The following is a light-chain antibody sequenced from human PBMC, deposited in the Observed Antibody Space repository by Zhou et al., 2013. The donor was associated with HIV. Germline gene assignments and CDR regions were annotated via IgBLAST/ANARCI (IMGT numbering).Light chain of an antibody. Sequence: DIQMTQSPSSLSASVGDRVTITCRASQVISNYLAWYQLKPGKVPKLLIYATSTLQSGVPARFSGSGSGTDFTLTISSLQSEDFAVYYCQQYNNWPTFGQGTKLEIK. CDR3: QQYNNWPT. CDR2: ATS. CDR1: QVISNY. J-gene: IGKJ2*01. V-gene: IGKV1-27*01.